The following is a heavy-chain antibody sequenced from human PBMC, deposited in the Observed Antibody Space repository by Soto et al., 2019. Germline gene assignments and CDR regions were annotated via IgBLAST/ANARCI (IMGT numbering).Heavy chain of an antibody. V-gene: IGHV4-30-4*01. Sequence: QVQLQESGPGLVKPSQPLSLTCTVSGGSVSSGDYYWSWIRQPPGKGLEWIGYIYYGGSTYFNPSLKSRVTISVDTSKNQFSLRLSSVTAADTAVYYCAREVVEAATVDYWGQGTLVTVSS. CDR2: IYYGGST. J-gene: IGHJ4*02. D-gene: IGHD2-15*01. CDR3: AREVVEAATVDY. CDR1: GGSVSSGDYY.